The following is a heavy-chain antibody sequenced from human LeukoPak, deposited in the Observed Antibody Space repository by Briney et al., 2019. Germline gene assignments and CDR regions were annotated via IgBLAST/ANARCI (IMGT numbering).Heavy chain of an antibody. D-gene: IGHD3-22*01. CDR1: GFSIGNYG. CDR3: ARGSTYYDSSGQVPFDY. V-gene: IGHV3-30*03. Sequence: GTSLRLSCAVSGFSIGNYGMHWVRQAPDKGLEWVAMISHDGGVKQYGDSVKGRLTISRDNAKNSLYLQMNSLRAEDTAVYYCARGSTYYDSSGQVPFDYWGQGTLVTVSS. CDR2: ISHDGGVK. J-gene: IGHJ4*02.